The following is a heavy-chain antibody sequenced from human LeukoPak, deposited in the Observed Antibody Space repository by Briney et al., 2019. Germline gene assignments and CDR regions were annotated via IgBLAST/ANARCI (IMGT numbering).Heavy chain of an antibody. Sequence: PSETLSLTCAVYGGSFSGYYWSWIRQPPGKGLEWIGEINHSGSTNYNPSLKSRVTISADTSKNQFSLKLSSVTAADTAVYYCARRRGFDPWGQGTLVTVSS. V-gene: IGHV4-34*01. CDR1: GGSFSGYY. J-gene: IGHJ5*02. CDR3: ARRRGFDP. CDR2: INHSGST.